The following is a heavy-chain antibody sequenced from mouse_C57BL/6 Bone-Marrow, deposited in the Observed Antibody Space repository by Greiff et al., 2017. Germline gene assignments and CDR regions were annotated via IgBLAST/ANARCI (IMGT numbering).Heavy chain of an antibody. CDR1: GYTFTSYW. CDR3: ARSFYYGSSYGLWFAY. V-gene: IGHV1-53*01. J-gene: IGHJ3*01. D-gene: IGHD1-1*01. Sequence: QVQLQQPGTELVKPGASVKLSCKASGYTFTSYWMHWVKQRPGQGLEWIGNINPSNGGTNYNEKFKSKATLTVDKSSSTAYRPLSSLTSEDSAVYYCARSFYYGSSYGLWFAYWGQGTLVTVSA. CDR2: INPSNGGT.